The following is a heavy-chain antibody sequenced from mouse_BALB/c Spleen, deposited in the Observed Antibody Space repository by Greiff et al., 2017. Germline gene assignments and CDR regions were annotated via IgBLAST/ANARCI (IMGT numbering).Heavy chain of an antibody. V-gene: IGHV1-7*01. D-gene: IGHD2-1*01. Sequence: VQLQQSGAELAKPGASVKMSCKASGYTFTSYWMHWVKQRPGQGLEWIGYINPSTGYTEYNQKFKDKATLTADKSSSTAYMQLSSLTSEDSAVYYCAMCGNYAFAYWGQGTLVTVSA. J-gene: IGHJ3*01. CDR3: AMCGNYAFAY. CDR2: INPSTGYT. CDR1: GYTFTSYW.